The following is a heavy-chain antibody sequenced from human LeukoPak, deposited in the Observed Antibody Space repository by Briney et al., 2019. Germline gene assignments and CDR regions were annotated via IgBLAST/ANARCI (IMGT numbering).Heavy chain of an antibody. CDR3: ARDRDNSGWYEPFDY. CDR1: GFTFSTYA. V-gene: IGHV3-64*04. CDR2: ISSNGGTI. D-gene: IGHD6-19*01. J-gene: IGHJ4*02. Sequence: GGSLRLSCAASGFTFSTYAMHWVRQAPGKGLGYVSAISSNGGTIYYADSGKGRFTISRDNAKNSLYLQMNSLRAEDTAVYYCARDRDNSGWYEPFDYWGQGALVTVSS.